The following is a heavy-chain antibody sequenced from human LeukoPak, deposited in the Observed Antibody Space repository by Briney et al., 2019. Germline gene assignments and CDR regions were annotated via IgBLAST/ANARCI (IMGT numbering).Heavy chain of an antibody. Sequence: GGSLRLSCAASGFTFSSYAMSWVRQAPGKGLEWVSAVSASGGSTYYADSVKGRFTIFRDNAKNTLYLQMNSLRAEDTAVYYCARGRDGYNLEYYYYYYMDVWGKGTTVTVSS. CDR1: GFTFSSYA. CDR2: VSASGGST. CDR3: ARGRDGYNLEYYYYYYMDV. D-gene: IGHD5-24*01. J-gene: IGHJ6*03. V-gene: IGHV3-23*01.